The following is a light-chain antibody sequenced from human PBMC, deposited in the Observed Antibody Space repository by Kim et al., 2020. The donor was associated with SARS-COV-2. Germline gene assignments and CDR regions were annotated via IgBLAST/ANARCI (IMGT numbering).Light chain of an antibody. CDR1: SSDVGTYNR. V-gene: IGLV2-18*02. J-gene: IGLJ1*01. CDR3: SSHTNIGTYV. Sequence: GQSVTISCTGTSSDVGTYNRVSWYQQPPGTAPKLMIYDVSNRPSGVPDRFSGSKSGNTASLTISGLQAEDEADYYCSSHTNIGTYVFGTGTKVTVL. CDR2: DVS.